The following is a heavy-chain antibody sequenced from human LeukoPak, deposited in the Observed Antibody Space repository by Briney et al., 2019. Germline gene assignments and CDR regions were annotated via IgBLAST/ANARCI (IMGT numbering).Heavy chain of an antibody. CDR2: ISSSGSTI. D-gene: IGHD2-21*02. J-gene: IGHJ4*02. CDR1: GFTFSDYY. CDR3: ASTASYCGFDCYSYLDY. Sequence: GGSLRLSCAASGFTFSDYYMSWIRQAPGKGLEWVSYISSSGSTIYYADSVKGRFTISRDNAKNSLYLQMNSLRADDTAFYYCASTASYCGFDCYSYLDYWGQGILVTVSS. V-gene: IGHV3-11*01.